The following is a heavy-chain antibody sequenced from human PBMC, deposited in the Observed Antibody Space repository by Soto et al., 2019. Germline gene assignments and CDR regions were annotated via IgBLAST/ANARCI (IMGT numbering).Heavy chain of an antibody. CDR3: ARILITMVRGVTITRQFDY. V-gene: IGHV1-69*13. CDR2: IIPIFGTA. D-gene: IGHD3-10*01. CDR1: GGTFSSYA. J-gene: IGHJ4*02. Sequence: SVKVSCKASGGTFSSYAISWVRQAPGQGLEWMGGIIPIFGTANYAQKFQGRVTITADESTRTAYMELSSLRSEDTAVYYCARILITMVRGVTITRQFDYSGAGTMVTVYS.